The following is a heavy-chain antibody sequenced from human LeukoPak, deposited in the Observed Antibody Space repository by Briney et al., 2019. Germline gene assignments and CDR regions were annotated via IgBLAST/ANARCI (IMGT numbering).Heavy chain of an antibody. Sequence: NTSETLSLTCTVSGGSISSYYWSWIRQPPGKGLEWIGYIYYSGSTNYNPSLKSRVTISVDTSKNQFSLKLSSVTAADTAVYYCARSGYSYGADAFDIWGQGTMVTVSS. CDR3: ARSGYSYGADAFDI. V-gene: IGHV4-59*01. CDR1: GGSISSYY. J-gene: IGHJ3*02. D-gene: IGHD5-18*01. CDR2: IYYSGST.